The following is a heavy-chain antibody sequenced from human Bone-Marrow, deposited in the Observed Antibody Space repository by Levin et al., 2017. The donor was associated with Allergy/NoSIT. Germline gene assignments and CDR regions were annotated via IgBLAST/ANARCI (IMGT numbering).Heavy chain of an antibody. CDR2: INSDGSST. V-gene: IGHV3-74*01. D-gene: IGHD6-19*01. Sequence: GGSLRLSCAASGFTFNNYWMHWVRQAPGKGLVWVSRINSDGSSTSYADSVKGRFTISRDNAKDTLYLQMSSLRAEETAMYCCAGVNRIAVAEGHNCDYWGQGTLVTV. CDR3: AGVNRIAVAEGHNCDY. J-gene: IGHJ4*02. CDR1: GFTFNNYW.